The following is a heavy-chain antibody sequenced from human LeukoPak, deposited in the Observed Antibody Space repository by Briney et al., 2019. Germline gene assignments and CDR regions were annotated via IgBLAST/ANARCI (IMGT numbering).Heavy chain of an antibody. CDR2: ISSSSSYI. CDR3: ARDPPTTDYYDSSGYSDFDY. D-gene: IGHD3-22*01. CDR1: GFTFSSYS. V-gene: IGHV3-21*01. Sequence: KPGGSLRLSCAASGFTFSSYSMKWVRQAPGKGLEWVSSISSSSSYIYYADSVKGRFTISRDNAKNSLYLQMNSLRAEDTAVYYCARDPPTTDYYDSSGYSDFDYWGQGTLVTVSS. J-gene: IGHJ4*02.